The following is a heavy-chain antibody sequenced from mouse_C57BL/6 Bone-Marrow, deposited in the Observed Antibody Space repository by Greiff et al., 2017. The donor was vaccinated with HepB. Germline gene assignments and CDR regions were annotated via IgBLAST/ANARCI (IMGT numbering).Heavy chain of an antibody. CDR1: GFTFSDYG. CDR3: ARCLYYGSRC. CDR2: ISSGSSTI. D-gene: IGHD1-1*01. V-gene: IGHV5-17*01. J-gene: IGHJ2*01. Sequence: DVMLVESGGGLVKPGGSLKLSCAASGFTFSDYGMHWVRQAPEKGLEWVAYISSGSSTIYYADTVKGRFTISRDNAKNTLFLQMTSLSSEDTAMYYCARCLYYGSRCWGRGTTLTLTS.